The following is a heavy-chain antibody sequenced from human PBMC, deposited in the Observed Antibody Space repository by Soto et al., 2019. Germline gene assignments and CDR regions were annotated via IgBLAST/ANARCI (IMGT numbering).Heavy chain of an antibody. Sequence: PSETLSLTCTVSGGSISSYYWSWIRQPPGKGLEWIGYIYYSGSTNYNPSLKSRVTISVDTSKNQFSLKLSSVTAADTAVYYCASLYVDTGIDSWGQGTLVTVSS. CDR3: ASLYVDTGIDS. CDR1: GGSISSYY. D-gene: IGHD4-17*01. V-gene: IGHV4-59*08. J-gene: IGHJ4*02. CDR2: IYYSGST.